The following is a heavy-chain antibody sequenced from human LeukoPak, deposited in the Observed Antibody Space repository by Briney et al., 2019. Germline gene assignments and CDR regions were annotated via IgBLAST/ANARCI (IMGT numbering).Heavy chain of an antibody. V-gene: IGHV3-48*04. CDR1: GFTFSSYS. CDR2: ISSSGSTI. D-gene: IGHD5-18*01. J-gene: IGHJ4*02. Sequence: AGGSLRLSCAASGFTFSSYSMNWVRQAPGKGLEWVSYISSSGSTIYYADSVKGRFTISRDNAKNSLYLQMNSLRAEDTAVYYCASGYSYGLLDYWGQGTLVTVSS. CDR3: ASGYSYGLLDY.